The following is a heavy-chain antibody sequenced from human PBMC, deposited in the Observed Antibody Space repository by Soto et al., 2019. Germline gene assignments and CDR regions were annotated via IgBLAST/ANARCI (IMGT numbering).Heavy chain of an antibody. CDR3: ARVSGYYLPDY. Sequence: QVQLVQSGAEEKKPGASVKVSCKASGYTFTNYATHWVRQAPGQRLEWMGWINAGNGNTKYSQKFQGRVTITRDTSASTAYMELSGLRSEDTAVYYCARVSGYYLPDYWGQGTLVTVSS. J-gene: IGHJ4*02. CDR1: GYTFTNYA. D-gene: IGHD5-12*01. CDR2: INAGNGNT. V-gene: IGHV1-3*05.